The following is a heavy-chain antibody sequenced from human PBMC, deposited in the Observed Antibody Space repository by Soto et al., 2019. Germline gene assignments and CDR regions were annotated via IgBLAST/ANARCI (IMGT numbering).Heavy chain of an antibody. Sequence: QVQLQESGPGLVKPSETLSLTCTVSGGSISSYYWSWIRQPPGKGLEWIGYIYYSGSTNYNPSLKSRVTISVDTSKNQFSLKLSSVTAADTAVYYCASSTYYYGSGSYSEVDYWGQGTLVTVSS. CDR3: ASSTYYYGSGSYSEVDY. D-gene: IGHD3-10*01. J-gene: IGHJ4*02. CDR1: GGSISSYY. V-gene: IGHV4-59*01. CDR2: IYYSGST.